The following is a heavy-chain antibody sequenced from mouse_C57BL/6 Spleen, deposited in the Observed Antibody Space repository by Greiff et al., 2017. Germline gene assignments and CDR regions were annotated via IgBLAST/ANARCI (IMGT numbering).Heavy chain of an antibody. CDR3: ARSDDYDGYYFDY. CDR2: IHPSSGYT. V-gene: IGHV1-7*01. D-gene: IGHD2-4*01. J-gene: IGHJ2*01. CDR1: GYTFTSYW. Sequence: VQLQQSGAELAKPGASVKLSCKASGYTFTSYWMHWVKQRPGQGLEWIGYIHPSSGYTKYNQKFKDKATLTADKSSSTAYMQLSSLTYEDSAVYYCARSDDYDGYYFDYWGQGTTLTVSS.